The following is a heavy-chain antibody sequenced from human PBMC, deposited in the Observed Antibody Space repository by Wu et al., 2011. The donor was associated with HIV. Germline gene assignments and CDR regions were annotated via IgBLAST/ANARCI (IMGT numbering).Heavy chain of an antibody. J-gene: IGHJ4*02. CDR1: GYTFTAYY. D-gene: IGHD3-22*01. Sequence: QVQLVQSGAEVKKPGASVKVSCKASGYTFTAYYMHWVRQAPGQGLEWMGWINPNSGGTNYAQKFQGRVTMTRDTSISTAYMELSRLRSDDTAVYYCARGVYYDSSGYYSDYWGRGNPGHRLL. CDR3: ARGVYYDSSGYYSDY. CDR2: INPNSGGT. V-gene: IGHV1-2*02.